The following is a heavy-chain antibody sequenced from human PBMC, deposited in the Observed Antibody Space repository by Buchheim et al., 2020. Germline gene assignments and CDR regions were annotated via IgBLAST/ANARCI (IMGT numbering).Heavy chain of an antibody. D-gene: IGHD3-22*01. CDR3: ARGTVLITTGPDF. CDR2: ISYDGSHK. Sequence: QVQLVESGGGVVQPGRSLRLSCAASGFTFSTYVMHWVRQAPGKGLEWVAVISYDGSHKYYTDSEKGRFTISRDNSKNTVYLQMNSLRPEDTAVYYCARGTVLITTGPDFWGQGTL. V-gene: IGHV3-30-3*01. CDR1: GFTFSTYV. J-gene: IGHJ4*02.